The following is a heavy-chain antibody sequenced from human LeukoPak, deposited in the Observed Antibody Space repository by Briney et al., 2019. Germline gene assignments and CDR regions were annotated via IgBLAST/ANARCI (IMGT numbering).Heavy chain of an antibody. Sequence: PSETLSLTCTVSGGSISSYYWSWIRQSPGGGLEWIGYISHSGSYNYNPSLKSRVTISVDTSKNQFSLKLSSVTAADTAVYYCARSRSESLYYDFWSGYQGNWFDPWGQGTLVTVSS. CDR2: ISHSGSY. V-gene: IGHV4-59*01. J-gene: IGHJ5*02. CDR3: ARSRSESLYYDFWSGYQGNWFDP. CDR1: GGSISSYY. D-gene: IGHD3-3*01.